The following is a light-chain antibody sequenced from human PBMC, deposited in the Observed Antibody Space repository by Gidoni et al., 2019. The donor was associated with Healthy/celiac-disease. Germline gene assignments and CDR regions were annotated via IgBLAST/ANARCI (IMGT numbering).Light chain of an antibody. V-gene: IGKV3-15*01. CDR1: QSVSSN. Sequence: EIVTTQSPATLSVSPGERSTLSCRASQSVSSNLAWYQKKPGQAPRLLNYGASTRATGTPARFSGSGSGTEFTLTSSILQSEDFAVYYCQQYNNWPPWTFGQGTKVEIK. CDR3: QQYNNWPPWT. CDR2: GAS. J-gene: IGKJ1*01.